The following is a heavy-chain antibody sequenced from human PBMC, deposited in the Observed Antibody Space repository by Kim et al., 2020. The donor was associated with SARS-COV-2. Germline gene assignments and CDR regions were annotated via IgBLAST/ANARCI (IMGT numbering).Heavy chain of an antibody. Sequence: GGSLRLSCAAAGFTFSNYAMSWVRQAPGKGLEWVAVIWYGGSNTYYADSVKGRFTISRDNSKNTLYLQMNSLRAEDTAVYYCAREGWWSYPDYWGQGTLVTVSS. CDR2: IWYGGSNT. CDR3: AREGWWSYPDY. V-gene: IGHV3-33*08. D-gene: IGHD3-16*02. CDR1: GFTFSNYA. J-gene: IGHJ4*02.